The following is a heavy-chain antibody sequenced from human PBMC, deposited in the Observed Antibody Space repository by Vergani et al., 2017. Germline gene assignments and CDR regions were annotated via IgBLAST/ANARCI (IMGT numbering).Heavy chain of an antibody. D-gene: IGHD3-22*01. CDR1: GFTVSSNY. CDR3: AKDRRYYDSSGSYFDY. V-gene: IGHV3-66*03. J-gene: IGHJ4*02. CDR2: IYSGGST. Sequence: EVQLVESGGGLIQPGGSLRLSCAASGFTVSSNYMSWVRQAPGKGLEWVSVIYSGGSTYYADSVKGRFTISRDNSKNTLYLQMNSLRAEDTAVYYCAKDRRYYDSSGSYFDYWGQGTLVTVSS.